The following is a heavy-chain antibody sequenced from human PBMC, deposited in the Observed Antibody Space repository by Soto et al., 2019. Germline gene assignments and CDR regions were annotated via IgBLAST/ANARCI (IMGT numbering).Heavy chain of an antibody. J-gene: IGHJ4*02. CDR1: GFTFSSYA. CDR2: ISGSGGST. D-gene: IGHD6-19*01. Sequence: GGSLRLSCAASGFTFSSYAMSWVRQAPGKGLEWVSAISGSGGSTYYADSVKGRFTITRDNSKNTLYLKMNRLGAEDTVVYYCARARGAVAGTDYYIDYWGQGTLVTVSS. V-gene: IGHV3-23*01. CDR3: ARARGAVAGTDYYIDY.